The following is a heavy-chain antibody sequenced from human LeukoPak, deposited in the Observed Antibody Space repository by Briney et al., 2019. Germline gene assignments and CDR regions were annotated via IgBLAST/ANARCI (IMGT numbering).Heavy chain of an antibody. J-gene: IGHJ6*03. D-gene: IGHD6-13*01. CDR3: ARVGAYSSSWYGYYYYYYMDV. CDR2: INHSGST. Sequence: PSETLSLTCAVYGGSFSGYYWSWIRQPPGKWLEWIGEINHSGSTNYNPSLKSRVTISVDTSKNQFSLKLSSVTAADTAVYYCARVGAYSSSWYGYYYYYYMDVWGKGTTVTVSS. V-gene: IGHV4-34*01. CDR1: GGSFSGYY.